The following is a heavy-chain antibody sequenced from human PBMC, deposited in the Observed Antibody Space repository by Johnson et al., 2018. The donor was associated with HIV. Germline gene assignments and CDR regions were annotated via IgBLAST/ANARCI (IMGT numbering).Heavy chain of an antibody. CDR1: GFTFGNYA. D-gene: IGHD4-23*01. Sequence: VKLVESGGHLLQPGRSLRLSCTASGFTFGNYAMSWVRQAPGKGLEWVGFIRSKTYGGTTEYAASVKGRFTISRNDSKSIAYLQMNSLKTEDTALYYCTTILTVGAFDIWGQGTMVTVSS. CDR2: IRSKTYGGTT. V-gene: IGHV3-49*04. CDR3: TTILTVGAFDI. J-gene: IGHJ3*02.